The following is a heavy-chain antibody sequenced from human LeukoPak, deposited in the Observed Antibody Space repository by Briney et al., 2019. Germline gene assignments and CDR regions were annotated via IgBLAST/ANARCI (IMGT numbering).Heavy chain of an antibody. CDR2: ISGSGGST. J-gene: IGHJ4*02. CDR1: GFTFSSYA. Sequence: GGSLRLSCAASGFTFSSYAMSWVRQASGKGLEWVSAISGSGGSTYYADSVKGRFTISRDNSKNTLYLQMNSLRAEDTAVYYCAKDSRYFDWLLPLDWGQGTLVTVSS. CDR3: AKDSRYFDWLLPLD. D-gene: IGHD3-9*01. V-gene: IGHV3-23*01.